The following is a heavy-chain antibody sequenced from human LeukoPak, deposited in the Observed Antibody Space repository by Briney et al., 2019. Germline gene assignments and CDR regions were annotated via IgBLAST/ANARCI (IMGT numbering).Heavy chain of an antibody. CDR3: ARGYGSGSYYGN. Sequence: SETLSLTRSVYGGSFSGYYWSWIRQPPGKGLEWIGKINHSGSTNYNPSLKSRVTISVDTSKNQFSLKLSSVTAADTAVYYCARGYGSGSYYGNGGQGTLVTVSS. CDR1: GGSFSGYY. V-gene: IGHV4-34*01. CDR2: INHSGST. D-gene: IGHD3-10*01. J-gene: IGHJ4*02.